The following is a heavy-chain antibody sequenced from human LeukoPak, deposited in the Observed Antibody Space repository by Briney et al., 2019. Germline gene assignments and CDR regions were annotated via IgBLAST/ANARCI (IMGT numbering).Heavy chain of an antibody. CDR2: IYYSGNT. CDR1: GGSISSYY. Sequence: SETLSLTCTVSGGSISSYYWSWIRQPPGKGLEWIGYIYYSGNTNYNPSLKSRVTISVDTSKNQFSLKLSSVTAADTAVYYCAALGVRDFWSGYYNDYWGQGTLVTVSS. D-gene: IGHD3-3*01. V-gene: IGHV4-59*08. CDR3: AALGVRDFWSGYYNDY. J-gene: IGHJ4*02.